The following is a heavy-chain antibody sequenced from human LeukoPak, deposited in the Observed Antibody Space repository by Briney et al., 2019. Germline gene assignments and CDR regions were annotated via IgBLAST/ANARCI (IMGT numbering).Heavy chain of an antibody. CDR1: GGSFSAYF. D-gene: IGHD3-22*01. Sequence: SETLSLTCAVSGGSFSAYFWRWIRQPPGKGLEWIGDVGHSGSADYNPSLKSRVTISADPSKSQFPLKLTSVTAADTAVYYCATRGDYSDTSGNSYDALDIWGQGTMVTVSS. V-gene: IGHV4-34*01. CDR3: ATRGDYSDTSGNSYDALDI. CDR2: VGHSGSA. J-gene: IGHJ3*02.